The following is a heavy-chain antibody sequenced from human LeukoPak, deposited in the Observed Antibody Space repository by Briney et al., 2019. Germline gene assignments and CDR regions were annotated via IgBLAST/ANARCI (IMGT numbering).Heavy chain of an antibody. CDR1: GFTFSDYY. V-gene: IGHV3-11*05. CDR3: AKDIGRTSGTYDH. J-gene: IGHJ5*02. Sequence: PGGSLRLSCAASGFTFSDYYMSWIRQAPGKGLEWVSDISSTSIYTNYADSVKGRFTISRDNSKNTLYLQMNSLRVADTAVYYCAKDIGRTSGTYDHWGQGTLVTVSS. CDR2: ISSTSIYT. D-gene: IGHD1-26*01.